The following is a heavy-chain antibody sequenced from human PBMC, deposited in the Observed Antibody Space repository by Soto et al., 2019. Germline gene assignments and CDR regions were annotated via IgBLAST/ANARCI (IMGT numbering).Heavy chain of an antibody. V-gene: IGHV4-39*01. Sequence: SETLSLTCTVSGGSISSSSYYWGWIRQPPGKGLEWIGSIYYSGSTYYNPSLKSRVTISVDTSKNQFSLKLSSVTAADTAVYYCASQTSDPYCTNGVCSYGMDVWGQGTTVTVSS. CDR1: GGSISSSSYY. J-gene: IGHJ6*02. CDR3: ASQTSDPYCTNGVCSYGMDV. CDR2: IYYSGST. D-gene: IGHD2-8*01.